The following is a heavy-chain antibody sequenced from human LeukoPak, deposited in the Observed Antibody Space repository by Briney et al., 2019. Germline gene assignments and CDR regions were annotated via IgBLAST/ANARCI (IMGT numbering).Heavy chain of an antibody. V-gene: IGHV3-23*01. CDR2: ISGSGGST. Sequence: AGGSLRLSCAASGFTFSSYAMSWVRQAPGKGLEWVSAISGSGGSTYYADSVKGRFTISRDNSKNTLYLQMNSLRAEDTAVYCCAKPSHTYGSGSYSYWGQGTLVTVSS. CDR1: GFTFSSYA. J-gene: IGHJ4*02. D-gene: IGHD3-10*01. CDR3: AKPSHTYGSGSYSY.